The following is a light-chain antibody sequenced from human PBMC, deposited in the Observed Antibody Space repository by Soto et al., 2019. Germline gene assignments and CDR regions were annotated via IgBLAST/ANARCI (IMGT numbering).Light chain of an antibody. CDR2: DVS. V-gene: IGLV2-14*01. Sequence: QSALTQPASVSGSPGQSITISGTGTSSDVGGYNYVSWYQQYPGKAPKLMLYDVSNRPSGVSNRFSGSKSVNTASLTISGLQPEDEADYYCGAYTSITSLTVIFGGGTKVTGL. CDR3: GAYTSITSLTVI. J-gene: IGLJ2*01. CDR1: SSDVGGYNY.